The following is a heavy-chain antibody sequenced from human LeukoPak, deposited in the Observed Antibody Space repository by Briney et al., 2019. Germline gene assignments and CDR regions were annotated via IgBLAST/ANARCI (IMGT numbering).Heavy chain of an antibody. V-gene: IGHV4-59*12. CDR3: ARVLGHYYGSGSYYMWFDP. D-gene: IGHD3-10*01. Sequence: SETLSLTCTVSGDSILSYSWSWIRQPPGKGLEWIGYMSDSGSTNYNPSLKSRVTISVDTSKNQFSLKLSSVTAADTAVYYCARVLGHYYGSGSYYMWFDPWGQGTLVTVSS. J-gene: IGHJ5*02. CDR1: GDSILSYS. CDR2: MSDSGST.